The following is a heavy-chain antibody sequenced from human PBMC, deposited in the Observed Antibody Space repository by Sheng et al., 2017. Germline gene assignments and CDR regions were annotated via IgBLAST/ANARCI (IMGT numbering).Heavy chain of an antibody. CDR3: ARGSGLVAARPSRMDV. CDR2: IYYSGST. D-gene: IGHD6-6*01. CDR1: GGSISSYY. V-gene: IGHV4-59*01. Sequence: QVQLQESGPGLVKPSETLSLTCTVSGGSISSYYWSWIRQPPGKGLEWIGYIYYSGSTNYNPSLKSRVTISVDTSKNQFSLKLSSVTAADTAVYYCARGSGLVAARPSRMDVWGQGTTVTVSS. J-gene: IGHJ6*02.